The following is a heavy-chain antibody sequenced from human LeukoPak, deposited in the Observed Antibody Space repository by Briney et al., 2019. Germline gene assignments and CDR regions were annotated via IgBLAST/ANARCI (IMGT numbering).Heavy chain of an antibody. CDR3: ARDREQQLVPSNWFDP. V-gene: IGHV1-2*02. J-gene: IGHJ5*02. Sequence: ASVKVSCEASGYTFTGYYMHWVRQAPGQGLEWMGWINPNSGGTNYAQKFQGRVTMTRDTSISTAYMELSRLRSDDTAVYYCARDREQQLVPSNWFDPWGQGTLVTVSS. D-gene: IGHD6-13*01. CDR2: INPNSGGT. CDR1: GYTFTGYY.